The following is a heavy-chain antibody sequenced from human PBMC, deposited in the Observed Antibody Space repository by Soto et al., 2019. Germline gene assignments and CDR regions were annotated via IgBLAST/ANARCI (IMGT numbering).Heavy chain of an antibody. V-gene: IGHV6-1*01. CDR3: ARVTETEPFDYYYYYGMDV. J-gene: IGHJ6*02. CDR2: TYYRSKWYS. Sequence: PSQTLSLTCAISGDSVSSNSAAWNWIRQSPSRGLEWLGRTYYRSKWYSDYAVSVKSRITINPDTSKNQFSLQLNSVTPEDTAVYYCARVTETEPFDYYYYYGMDVWGQGTTVTVSS. CDR1: GDSVSSNSAA. D-gene: IGHD4-4*01.